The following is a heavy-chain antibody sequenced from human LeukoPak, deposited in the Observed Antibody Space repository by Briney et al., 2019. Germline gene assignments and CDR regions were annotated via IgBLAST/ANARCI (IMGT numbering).Heavy chain of an antibody. J-gene: IGHJ4*02. Sequence: SETLSLTCAVYGGSFSGYYWSWIRQPPGKGLEWIGEINHSGSTNYNPSLKSRVTISVDTSKNQFSLKLSSVTAADTAVYYCAREARPVITFGGVIVPTKFDYWGQGTLVTVSS. CDR2: INHSGST. D-gene: IGHD3-16*02. V-gene: IGHV4-34*01. CDR1: GGSFSGYY. CDR3: AREARPVITFGGVIVPTKFDY.